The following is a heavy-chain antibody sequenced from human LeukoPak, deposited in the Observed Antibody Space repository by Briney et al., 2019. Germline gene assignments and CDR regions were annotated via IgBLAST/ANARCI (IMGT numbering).Heavy chain of an antibody. V-gene: IGHV1-18*01. D-gene: IGHD4-17*01. Sequence: ASVKVSCKASGYTFTNYGINWVRQATGQGLEWMGWISGYNGNTNYAQKFQGRVIMTTDTSTSTAYMELRSLRSDDTAVYFCARETTVTCFDYWGQGTLVTVSS. CDR1: GYTFTNYG. J-gene: IGHJ4*02. CDR3: ARETTVTCFDY. CDR2: ISGYNGNT.